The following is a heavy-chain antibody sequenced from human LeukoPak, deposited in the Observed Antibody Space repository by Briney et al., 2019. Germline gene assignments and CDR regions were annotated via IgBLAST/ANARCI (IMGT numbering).Heavy chain of an antibody. CDR2: ISGSGDST. D-gene: IGHD3-22*01. Sequence: PGGSLRLSCAASGFTFSSYAMSWVRQAPGKGLEWVSAISGSGDSTYYADSVKGRFTVSRDTSKSTLHLQMESLRVEDTAVYFCAKSGRQGRSGYYLPFFDSWGQGARVTVSS. CDR3: AKSGRQGRSGYYLPFFDS. J-gene: IGHJ4*02. CDR1: GFTFSSYA. V-gene: IGHV3-23*01.